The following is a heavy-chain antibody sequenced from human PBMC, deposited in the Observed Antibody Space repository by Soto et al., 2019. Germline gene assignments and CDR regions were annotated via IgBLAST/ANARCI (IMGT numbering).Heavy chain of an antibody. D-gene: IGHD3-3*01. Sequence: LRLSCAASGFTFSSYSMNWVRQAPGKGLEWVSSISSSSSYIYYADSVKGRFTISRDNAKNSLYLQMNSLRAEDTAVYYCARLSGRLDDFDIWGQGTMVTVSS. CDR2: ISSSSSYI. CDR1: GFTFSSYS. CDR3: ARLSGRLDDFDI. J-gene: IGHJ3*02. V-gene: IGHV3-21*01.